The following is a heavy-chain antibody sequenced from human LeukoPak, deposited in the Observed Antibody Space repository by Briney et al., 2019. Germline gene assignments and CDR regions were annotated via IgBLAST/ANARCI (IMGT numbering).Heavy chain of an antibody. V-gene: IGHV1-18*01. Sequence: ASMKVSCKASGYTFTTYPINWVRQAPGQGLEWMGWISNYNGDTTYAQKFLGRVTMTTDTSTNTAYMELRSLTSDDTAIYYCARATYYDILTGLNYWGQGTLVTVSP. CDR3: ARATYYDILTGLNY. CDR2: ISNYNGDT. J-gene: IGHJ4*02. CDR1: GYTFTTYP. D-gene: IGHD3-9*01.